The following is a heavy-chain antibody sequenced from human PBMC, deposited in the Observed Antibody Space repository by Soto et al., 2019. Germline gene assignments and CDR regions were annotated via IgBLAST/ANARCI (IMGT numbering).Heavy chain of an antibody. Sequence: ASVKVSCKASGYTFTSYGIIWVRQAPGQGLEWMGWISAYNGNTKYAQKLQGRVTITTDTSASTAYMELSSLRSEDTAVYYCASAATVTKHFDYWGQGTLVTVSS. CDR2: ISAYNGNT. V-gene: IGHV1-18*01. CDR3: ASAATVTKHFDY. J-gene: IGHJ4*02. D-gene: IGHD4-17*01. CDR1: GYTFTSYG.